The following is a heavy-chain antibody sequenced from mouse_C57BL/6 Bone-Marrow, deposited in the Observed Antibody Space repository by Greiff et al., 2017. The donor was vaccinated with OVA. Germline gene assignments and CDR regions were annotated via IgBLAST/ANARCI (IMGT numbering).Heavy chain of an antibody. V-gene: IGHV1-78*01. CDR3: ARSSYYSGSSYVDFDV. J-gene: IGHJ1*03. Sequence: QVQLQQSDAELVKPGASVKISCKVSGYTFTDHTIHWMKQRPEQGLEWIGYIYPRAGSTKYDEQFQGKATLTADKSSSTAYMQLNSLTSEDSAVYFCARSSYYSGSSYVDFDVWGTGTTVTVSS. D-gene: IGHD1-1*01. CDR2: IYPRAGST. CDR1: GYTFTDHT.